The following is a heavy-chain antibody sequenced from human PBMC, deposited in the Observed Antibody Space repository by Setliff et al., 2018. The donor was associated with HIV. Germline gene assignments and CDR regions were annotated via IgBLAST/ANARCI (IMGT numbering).Heavy chain of an antibody. CDR2: IYYSGSA. CDR3: VRDDYGYNGKGFDY. D-gene: IGHD4-17*01. J-gene: IGHJ4*02. V-gene: IGHV4-30-4*08. CDR1: GGSISSGDYF. Sequence: ASETLSLTCTVSGGSISSGDYFLSWIRQAPGKGLEWIGCIYYSGSAYYNPSLQRRVTISVDTSKNQVSLKLNSMTAADTAMYYCVRDDYGYNGKGFDYWGPGTLVTVSS.